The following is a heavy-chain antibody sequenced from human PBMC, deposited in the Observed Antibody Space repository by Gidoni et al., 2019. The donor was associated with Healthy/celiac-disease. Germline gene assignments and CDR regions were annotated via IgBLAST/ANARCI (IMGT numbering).Heavy chain of an antibody. J-gene: IGHJ6*02. V-gene: IGHV1-69*04. CDR1: GGTFSIYA. CDR2: IIPILGIA. Sequence: QVQLVQSGAEVKKPGSSVKVSCKASGGTFSIYAISWVRQAPGQGLEWMGRIIPILGIANYAQKFQGRVTITADKSTSTAYMELSSLRSEDTAVYYCARLLRFVQWSYYYYGMDVWGQGTTVTVSS. D-gene: IGHD3-3*01. CDR3: ARLLRFVQWSYYYYGMDV.